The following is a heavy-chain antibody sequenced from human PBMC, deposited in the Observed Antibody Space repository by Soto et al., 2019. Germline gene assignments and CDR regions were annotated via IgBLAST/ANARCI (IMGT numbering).Heavy chain of an antibody. D-gene: IGHD6-19*01. V-gene: IGHV3-30-3*01. CDR1: GFTFSSYA. J-gene: IGHJ6*02. CDR2: ISYDGSNK. Sequence: GGSLRLSCAASGFTFSSYAMHWVRQAPGKGLEWVAVISYDGSNKYYADSVKGRFTISRDNSKNTLYLQMNSLRAEDTAVYYCARDPSSGWESGLDYYYRMDVWGQGTTVTVSS. CDR3: ARDPSSGWESGLDYYYRMDV.